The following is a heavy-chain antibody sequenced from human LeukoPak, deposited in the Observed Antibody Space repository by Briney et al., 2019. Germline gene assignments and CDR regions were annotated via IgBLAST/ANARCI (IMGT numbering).Heavy chain of an antibody. Sequence: MASETLSLTCAVYGGSFSGYYWSWIRQPPGKGLEWIGEINHSGSTNYNPSLKSRVTISVDTSKNQFSLKLSSVTAADTAVYYCARDNTGLTWGGAFDIWGQGTMVTVSS. D-gene: IGHD7-27*01. CDR2: INHSGST. J-gene: IGHJ3*02. CDR3: ARDNTGLTWGGAFDI. CDR1: GGSFSGYY. V-gene: IGHV4-34*01.